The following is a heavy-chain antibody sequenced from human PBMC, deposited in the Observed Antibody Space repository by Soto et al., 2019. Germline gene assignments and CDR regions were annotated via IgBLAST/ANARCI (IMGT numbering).Heavy chain of an antibody. CDR1: GGSITSSNYY. J-gene: IGHJ4*02. CDR3: ARELRGYSYGPGEVY. D-gene: IGHD5-18*01. Sequence: PSETLSLTCTVSGGSITSSNYYWSWIRQSAGGGLEWIGHIYSSGTAYYNPSLMSRVSMSIDTSKNQFSLNLNSVTVVDTAVYFCARELRGYSYGPGEVYWGRGTLVTVSS. V-gene: IGHV4-30-4*01. CDR2: IYSSGTA.